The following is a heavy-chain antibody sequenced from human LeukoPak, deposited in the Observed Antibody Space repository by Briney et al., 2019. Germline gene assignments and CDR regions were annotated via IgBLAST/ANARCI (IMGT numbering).Heavy chain of an antibody. Sequence: QTGGSLRLSCAASGFTFSSYEMNWVRQAPGKGLEWVSYISSSSSTIYYADSVKGRFTISRDNAKNSLYLQMNSLRAEDTAVYYCAGVVDTAMVDGELEGCWGQGTLVTVSS. J-gene: IGHJ4*02. CDR1: GFTFSSYE. CDR2: ISSSSSTI. CDR3: AGVVDTAMVDGELEGC. D-gene: IGHD5-18*01. V-gene: IGHV3-48*03.